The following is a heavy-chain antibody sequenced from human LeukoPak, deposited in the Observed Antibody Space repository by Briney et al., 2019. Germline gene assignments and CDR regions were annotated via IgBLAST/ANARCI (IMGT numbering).Heavy chain of an antibody. D-gene: IGHD4-17*01. CDR2: ISSSGSTI. Sequence: GGSLRLSCAASGFTFSDYYMSWIRQAPGKGLEWVSYISSSGSTIYYADSVKGRFTISRDNAKNSPYLQMNSLRAEDTAVYYCASLRHDYGDYNWFDPWGQGTLVTVSS. V-gene: IGHV3-11*01. J-gene: IGHJ5*02. CDR1: GFTFSDYY. CDR3: ASLRHDYGDYNWFDP.